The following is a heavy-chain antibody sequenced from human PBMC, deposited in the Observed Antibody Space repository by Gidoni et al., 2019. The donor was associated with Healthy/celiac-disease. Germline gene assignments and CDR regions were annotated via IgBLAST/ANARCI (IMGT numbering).Heavy chain of an antibody. CDR2: IYYSGST. J-gene: IGHJ5*02. CDR3: ASHIAAAGTDWFDP. CDR1: GGSISSSSYY. V-gene: IGHV4-39*01. D-gene: IGHD6-13*01. Sequence: QLQLQESGPGLVKPSETLSLTCTVSGGSISSSSYYWGWIRQPPGKGLEWIGSIYYSGSTYYNPSLKSRVTISVDTSKNQFSLKLSSVTAADTAVYYCASHIAAAGTDWFDPWGQGTLVTVSS.